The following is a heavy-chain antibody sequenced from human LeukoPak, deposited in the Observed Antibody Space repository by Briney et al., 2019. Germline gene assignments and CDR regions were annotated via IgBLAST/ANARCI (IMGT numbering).Heavy chain of an antibody. CDR3: ARDRKKWLQLGALGY. CDR2: IRYDGSNK. V-gene: IGHV3-30*02. D-gene: IGHD5-24*01. CDR1: RFTFSRYG. Sequence: GGSLRLSCAASRFTFSRYGMHWVRQAPGKGLEWVAFIRYDGSNKHYADSVKGRFTISRDNSKNTLYLQMNSLRAEDTAVYYCARDRKKWLQLGALGYWGQGTLVTVSS. J-gene: IGHJ4*02.